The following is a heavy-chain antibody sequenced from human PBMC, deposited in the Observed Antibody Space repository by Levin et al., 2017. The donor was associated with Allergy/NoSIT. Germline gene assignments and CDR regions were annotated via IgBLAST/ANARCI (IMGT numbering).Heavy chain of an antibody. Sequence: SETLSLTCTVSGGSISSSSYYWGWIRQPPGKGLEWIGSIYYSGSTYYNPSLKSRVTISVDTSKNQFSLKLSSVTAVDTAVYYCARPRASYVGWYFDLWGRGTLVTVSS. CDR2: IYYSGST. CDR1: GGSISSSSYY. CDR3: ARPRASYVGWYFDL. J-gene: IGHJ2*01. D-gene: IGHD1-26*01. V-gene: IGHV4-39*01.